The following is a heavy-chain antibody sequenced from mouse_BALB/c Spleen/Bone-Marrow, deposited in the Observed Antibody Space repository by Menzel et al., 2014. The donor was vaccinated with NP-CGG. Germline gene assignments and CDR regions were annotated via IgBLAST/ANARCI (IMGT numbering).Heavy chain of an antibody. V-gene: IGHV5-12-1*01. CDR1: GFAFSNYD. J-gene: IGHJ2*01. CDR3: TRHPYGTFSAY. CDR2: ISSGGGST. D-gene: IGHD2-10*02. Sequence: DVHLVESGGGLVKPGGSLKLSCAASGFAFSNYDTSWVRQSPEKRLEWVAYISSGGGSTYCPDTVKGRFIISRDNAKNTLYLQMSSLKSEDTAMYYCTRHPYGTFSAYWGQGTTLTVSS.